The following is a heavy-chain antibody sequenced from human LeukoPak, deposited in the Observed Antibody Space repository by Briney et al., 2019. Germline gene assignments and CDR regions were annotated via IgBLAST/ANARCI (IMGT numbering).Heavy chain of an antibody. CDR1: GFTFSSYW. V-gene: IGHV3-7*03. J-gene: IGHJ6*02. CDR2: INHNGNVN. CDR3: ARGGGLDV. D-gene: IGHD3-16*01. Sequence: GGSLRLSCAASGFTFSSYWMNWARQAPGKGLEWVASINHNGNVNYYMDSVKGRFTISRDNAKNSLYLQMCNLRAEDTAVYFCARGGGLDVWGQGATVTVSS.